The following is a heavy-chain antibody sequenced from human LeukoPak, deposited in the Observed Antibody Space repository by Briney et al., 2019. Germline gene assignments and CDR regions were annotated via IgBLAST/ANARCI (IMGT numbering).Heavy chain of an antibody. V-gene: IGHV3-53*01. D-gene: IGHD2/OR15-2a*01. CDR1: GFTVSSNY. CDR3: ARGPPLSKYYFDY. Sequence: GGSLRLSCAASGFTVSSNYMSWVRQAPGKGLEWVSVIYSGGDTYYADSVKGRFTIPRDNSKNTLYLQMNSLRAEDTTLYYCARGPPLSKYYFDYWGQGTLVTVSS. CDR2: IYSGGDT. J-gene: IGHJ4*02.